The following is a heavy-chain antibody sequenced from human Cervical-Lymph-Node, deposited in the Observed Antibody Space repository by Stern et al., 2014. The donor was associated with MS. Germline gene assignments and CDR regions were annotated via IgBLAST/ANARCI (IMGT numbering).Heavy chain of an antibody. Sequence: QVQLVESGAEVKKPGASVKVSCRASGYTFSDYAMHWVRQAPGQRLEWMGWINAGNGYTRYSQKFQGRVTLVRDSSAKTAYMELTSLRSEDSAVYYCARDFGTAFGEYSTYQFDSWGQGTRVTVSS. D-gene: IGHD3/OR15-3a*01. CDR1: GYTFSDYA. CDR2: INAGNGYT. V-gene: IGHV1-3*01. J-gene: IGHJ4*02. CDR3: ARDFGTAFGEYSTYQFDS.